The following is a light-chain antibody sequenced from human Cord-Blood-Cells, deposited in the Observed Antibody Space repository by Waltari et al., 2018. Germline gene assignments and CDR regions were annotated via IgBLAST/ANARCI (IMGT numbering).Light chain of an antibody. CDR1: SSDVGGHNY. CDR2: EVS. Sequence: QSALTRPASVSGSPGQSISISCTGTSSDVGGHNYLAWYQQHPGKAPKLLIYEVSNRPSGVSNRFSGSKSGNTASLTISGLQAEDEADYYCSSYTSSSTLYVFGTGTKVTVL. CDR3: SSYTSSSTLYV. J-gene: IGLJ1*01. V-gene: IGLV2-14*01.